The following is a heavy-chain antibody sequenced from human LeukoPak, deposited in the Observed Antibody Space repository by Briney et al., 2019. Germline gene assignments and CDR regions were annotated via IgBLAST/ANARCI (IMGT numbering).Heavy chain of an antibody. CDR1: GFIFSNYG. J-gene: IGHJ4*02. D-gene: IGHD3-22*01. V-gene: IGHV3-30*18. Sequence: PGGSLRLSCAASGFIFSNYGIHWVRQAPGKGLEWVAIISYDGSNDCYADSVKGRFTISRDNSKNTVYLQMNNLRAEDTAVYYCAKARGSGYPARENFDYWGQGTLVTVSS. CDR3: AKARGSGYPARENFDY. CDR2: ISYDGSND.